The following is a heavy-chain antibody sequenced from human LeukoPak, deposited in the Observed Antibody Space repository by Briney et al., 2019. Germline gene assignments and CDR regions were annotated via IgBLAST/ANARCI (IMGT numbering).Heavy chain of an antibody. J-gene: IGHJ4*02. CDR1: GYTFTGYC. CDR3: ARLVRGLSRNSDY. D-gene: IGHD3-10*01. Sequence: GASVKVSCKASGYTFTGYCMHWVRPAPGQGLEWMEWINPNSGGTNYAQKFQGRVTMTRDTSISTAYMELSRLRSDDTAVYYCARLVRGLSRNSDYWGQGTLVTVSS. V-gene: IGHV1-2*02. CDR2: INPNSGGT.